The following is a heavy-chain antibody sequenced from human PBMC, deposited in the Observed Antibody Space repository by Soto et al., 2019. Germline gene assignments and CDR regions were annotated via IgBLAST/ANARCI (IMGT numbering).Heavy chain of an antibody. J-gene: IGHJ6*02. CDR2: IVVGSGNT. CDR1: GFTFTISA. D-gene: IGHD3-16*01. V-gene: IGHV1-58*01. CDR3: AAFRGSLGMDV. Sequence: SVKVSCKASGFTFTISAVQWVRQSLGQRLDWIGWIVVGSGNTNYAQKFQERVTITRDMSTSTAYMELSSLRSEDTAVYYCAAFRGSLGMDVWGQGTTVTVS.